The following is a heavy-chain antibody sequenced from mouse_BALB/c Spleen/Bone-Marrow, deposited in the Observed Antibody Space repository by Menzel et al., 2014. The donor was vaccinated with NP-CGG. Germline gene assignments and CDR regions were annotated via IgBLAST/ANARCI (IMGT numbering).Heavy chain of an antibody. D-gene: IGHD1-2*01. CDR1: GFTFSSFG. J-gene: IGHJ4*01. CDR3: ARGVYGYVKYAMDY. CDR2: ISGGSSTI. V-gene: IGHV5-17*02. Sequence: EVHLVESGGGLVQPGGSRKLSCAASGFTFSSFGMHWVRQAPEKGLEWVAYISGGSSTIYYADTVKGRFTISRDNPKNTLFLQMTSLRSEDTAMYYCARGVYGYVKYAMDYWGQGTLVTVSS.